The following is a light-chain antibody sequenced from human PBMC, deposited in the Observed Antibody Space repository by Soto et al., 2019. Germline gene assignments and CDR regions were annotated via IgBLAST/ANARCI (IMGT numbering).Light chain of an antibody. CDR1: QIISSF. CDR2: GAS. V-gene: IGKV1-39*01. Sequence: DIQMTQSPSSLSASVGDRVTITCRASQIISSFLNWYQQEPGKAPKLLIYGASSLQRGVPSRFSGGGSGTDFTPTIGSLQPEDFATYYGQQSYSTPYTCGQGTELEIK. J-gene: IGKJ2*01. CDR3: QQSYSTPYT.